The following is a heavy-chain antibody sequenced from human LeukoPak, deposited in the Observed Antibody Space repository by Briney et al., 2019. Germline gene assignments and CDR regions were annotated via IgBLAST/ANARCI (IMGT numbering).Heavy chain of an antibody. J-gene: IGHJ4*02. Sequence: HPGGSLRLSCAASGFTFSSYGMHWVRQAPGKGLEWVAVISYDGSNKYYADSVKGRFTISRDNSKNTLYLQMNSLRAEDTAVYYCAKDGREWELNFDYWGQGTLVTVSS. V-gene: IGHV3-30*18. CDR2: ISYDGSNK. CDR1: GFTFSSYG. CDR3: AKDGREWELNFDY. D-gene: IGHD1-26*01.